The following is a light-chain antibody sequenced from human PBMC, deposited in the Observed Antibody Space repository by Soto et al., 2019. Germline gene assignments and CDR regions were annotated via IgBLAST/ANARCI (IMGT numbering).Light chain of an antibody. CDR3: QQYGSSPLT. Sequence: EIVLTQSPGTLSLSPGERATLSCRASQSVSSSYLAWYQQKPGQAPRLLIYGASSRATGIPDRFSGSGSGTDFTLTISRLETEDFAVYYCQQYGSSPLTFGPGTKVIS. V-gene: IGKV3-20*01. CDR2: GAS. CDR1: QSVSSSY. J-gene: IGKJ3*01.